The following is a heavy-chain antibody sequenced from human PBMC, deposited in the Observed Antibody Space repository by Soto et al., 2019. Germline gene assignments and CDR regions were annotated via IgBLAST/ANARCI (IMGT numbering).Heavy chain of an antibody. V-gene: IGHV4-59*08. Sequence: ETLSLTCTVSGGSINSYYWSWIRQPPGKGLEWIGYIYYSGSTNYNPSLKSRVTISIDTSKNQFSLKLNSVTAADTAVYYCARHPSTIFGVVHFDYWGQGTLVTVSS. CDR1: GGSINSYY. D-gene: IGHD3-3*01. J-gene: IGHJ4*02. CDR3: ARHPSTIFGVVHFDY. CDR2: IYYSGST.